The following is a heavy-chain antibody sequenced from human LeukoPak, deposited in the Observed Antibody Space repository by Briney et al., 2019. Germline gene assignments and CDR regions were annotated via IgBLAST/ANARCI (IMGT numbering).Heavy chain of an antibody. CDR2: ITIIGRTP. D-gene: IGHD3-10*01. CDR1: GFTFNTHA. V-gene: IGHV3-23*01. CDR3: AKDRPNFYETSGAYYKMKGDF. J-gene: IGHJ4*02. Sequence: GGSLRLSCEASGFTFNTHAMSWVRQAPGKGLEWVASITIIGRTPYYTDSVKGRFTIFRDNSKNTLYLQMNSLRGEDTAIYYCAKDRPNFYETSGAYYKMKGDFWGQGSLVTVSS.